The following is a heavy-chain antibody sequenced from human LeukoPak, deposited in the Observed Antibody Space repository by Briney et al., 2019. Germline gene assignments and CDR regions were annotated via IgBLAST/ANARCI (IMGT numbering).Heavy chain of an antibody. CDR1: GFTFSSYA. D-gene: IGHD3-3*01. Sequence: GGSLRLSCAASGFTFSSYAMSWVRQAPGTGLEWVSAISGSGGSTYYADSVKGRFTISRDNSKNTLYLQMNSLRAEDTAVYYRAKMGGYYDFWSGYYVDYWGQGTLVTVSS. CDR3: AKMGGYYDFWSGYYVDY. CDR2: ISGSGGST. J-gene: IGHJ4*02. V-gene: IGHV3-23*01.